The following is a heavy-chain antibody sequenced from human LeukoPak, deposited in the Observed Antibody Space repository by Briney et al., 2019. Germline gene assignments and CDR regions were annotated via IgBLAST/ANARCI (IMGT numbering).Heavy chain of an antibody. CDR2: IRSKPYGGTT. CDR3: ARGGVYCSSVSCSVDY. D-gene: IGHD2-2*01. Sequence: GGSLRLSCTASGFTFGDYAMSWFRQAPGKGLEWVGFIRSKPYGGTTENAASVKGRFTISRDDSKSIAYLQMNSLKTEDTTVYYCARGGVYCSSVSCSVDYWGQGILVTVSS. V-gene: IGHV3-49*03. J-gene: IGHJ4*02. CDR1: GFTFGDYA.